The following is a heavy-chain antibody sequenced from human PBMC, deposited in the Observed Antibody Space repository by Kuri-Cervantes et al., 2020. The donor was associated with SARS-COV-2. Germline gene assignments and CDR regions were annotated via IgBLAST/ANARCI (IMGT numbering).Heavy chain of an antibody. Sequence: GESLKISCAASGFALSSHNMNWVRQAPGKGLEWVSYISPDSKVIYYADSVKGRFTVSRDNTNNSLYLQMNSLRAEDTAVYYCARDYVVEREPLTFDIWGQGTMVTVSS. V-gene: IGHV3-48*04. CDR2: ISPDSKVI. CDR1: GFALSSHN. J-gene: IGHJ3*02. CDR3: ARDYVVEREPLTFDI. D-gene: IGHD1-26*01.